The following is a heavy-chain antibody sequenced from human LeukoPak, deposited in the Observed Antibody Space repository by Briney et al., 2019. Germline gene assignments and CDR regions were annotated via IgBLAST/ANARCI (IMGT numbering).Heavy chain of an antibody. CDR2: MYYSGST. V-gene: IGHV4-39*01. J-gene: IGHJ6*03. D-gene: IGHD2/OR15-2a*01. CDR3: AGDTLGLYYMDV. CDR1: GGSISSSSYY. Sequence: PSETLSLTCTVSGGSISSSSYYWGWIRQPPGKGLEWIGSMYYSGSTYFNPSLKSRVTISVDTSKNQFSLKLTSVTAADTAVYYCAGDTLGLYYMDVWGNGTTVTVSS.